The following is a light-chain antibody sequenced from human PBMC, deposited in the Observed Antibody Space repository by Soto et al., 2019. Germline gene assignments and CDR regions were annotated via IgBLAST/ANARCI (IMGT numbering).Light chain of an antibody. J-gene: IGKJ1*01. CDR2: DVS. Sequence: DIQMTQSPSTLSASIGDRVTITCRASQSIGTWLAWYQQKPGTAPKLLIYDVSGLQGGVPSRFSGSGSGTEFTLTISRLQPDDFATYYCQEYYTYYRTFGQGTKVEFE. CDR1: QSIGTW. V-gene: IGKV1-5*01. CDR3: QEYYTYYRT.